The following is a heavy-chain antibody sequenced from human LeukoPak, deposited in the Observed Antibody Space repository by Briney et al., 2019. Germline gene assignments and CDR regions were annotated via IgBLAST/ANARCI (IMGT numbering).Heavy chain of an antibody. J-gene: IGHJ4*02. D-gene: IGHD3-3*01. CDR1: GGSISSSSYY. V-gene: IGHV4-39*01. Sequence: SETLSLTCTVSGGSISSSSYYWGWIRQPPGTGLEWLGSIYYSGSTYYNPSLKSRVTISVDTSKNQFSLKLSPVTAADTAVYYCARVYYDFWKNYFDYWGQGTLVTVSS. CDR3: ARVYYDFWKNYFDY. CDR2: IYYSGST.